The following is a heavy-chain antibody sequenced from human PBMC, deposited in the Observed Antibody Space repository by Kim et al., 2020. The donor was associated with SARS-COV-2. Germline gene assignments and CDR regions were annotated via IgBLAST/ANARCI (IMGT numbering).Heavy chain of an antibody. CDR3: ARELGYSYGPDY. J-gene: IGHJ4*02. CDR2: ISSSSSYI. D-gene: IGHD5-18*01. V-gene: IGHV3-21*01. Sequence: GGSLRLSCAASGFTFSSYSMNWVRQAPGKGLEWVSSISSSSSYIYYADSVKGRFTISRDNAKNSLYLQMNSLRAEDTAVYYCARELGYSYGPDYWGQGTLVTVSS. CDR1: GFTFSSYS.